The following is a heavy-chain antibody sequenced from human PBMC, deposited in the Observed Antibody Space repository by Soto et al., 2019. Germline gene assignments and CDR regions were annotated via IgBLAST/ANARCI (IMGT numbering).Heavy chain of an antibody. Sequence: PSETLTLTCTVSGGSISSSSYYWGWIRQPPGKGLEWIGSIYYSGSTYYNPSLKSRVTISVDTSKNQFPLKLSSVTAADTAVYYCARQIPRTYYYDSSGYYSLDAFDFXGQGTMVTVSS. CDR1: GGSISSSSYY. J-gene: IGHJ3*01. D-gene: IGHD3-22*01. CDR3: ARQIPRTYYYDSSGYYSLDAFDF. CDR2: IYYSGST. V-gene: IGHV4-39*01.